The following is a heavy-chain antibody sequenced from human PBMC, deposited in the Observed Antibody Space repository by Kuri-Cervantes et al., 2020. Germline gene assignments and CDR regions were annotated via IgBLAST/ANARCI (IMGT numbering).Heavy chain of an antibody. D-gene: IGHD6-13*01. Sequence: GESLKISCAASGFTVSSYSMNWVRQAPGKGLEWVAVIWYDGSNKYYADSVKGRFTISRDNSKNTLYLQMNSLRAEDTAVYYCARLGIAAAGTPDDYWGQGTLVTVSS. V-gene: IGHV3-33*08. CDR1: GFTVSSYS. J-gene: IGHJ4*02. CDR2: IWYDGSNK. CDR3: ARLGIAAAGTPDDY.